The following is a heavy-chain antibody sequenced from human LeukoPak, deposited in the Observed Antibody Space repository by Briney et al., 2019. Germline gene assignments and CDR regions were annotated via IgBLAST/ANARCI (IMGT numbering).Heavy chain of an antibody. J-gene: IGHJ4*02. V-gene: IGHV1-69*04. Sequence: SVKVSCKASGFTFTGYYIHWVRQAPGQGLEWMGRIIPILGIANYAQKFQGRVTITADKSTSTAYMELSSLRSEDTAVYYCARGSIAVAGTGTFDYWGQGTLVTVSS. CDR2: IIPILGIA. D-gene: IGHD6-19*01. CDR1: GFTFTGYY. CDR3: ARGSIAVAGTGTFDY.